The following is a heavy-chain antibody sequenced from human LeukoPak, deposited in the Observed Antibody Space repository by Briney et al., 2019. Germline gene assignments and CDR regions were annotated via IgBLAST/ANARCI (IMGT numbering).Heavy chain of an antibody. Sequence: GGTLRLSCAASGFTFSSYSMNWVRQAPGKGLEWVSSISSSSSYIYYADSVKGRFTISRDNAKNSLYLQMNSLRAEDTAVYYCARILYGAYAFDIWGQGTMVTVSS. CDR2: ISSSSSYI. J-gene: IGHJ3*02. CDR3: ARILYGAYAFDI. CDR1: GFTFSSYS. D-gene: IGHD4-17*01. V-gene: IGHV3-21*01.